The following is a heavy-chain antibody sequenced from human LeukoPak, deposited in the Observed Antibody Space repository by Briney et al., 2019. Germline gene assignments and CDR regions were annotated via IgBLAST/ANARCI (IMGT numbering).Heavy chain of an antibody. J-gene: IGHJ4*02. D-gene: IGHD5-12*01. CDR2: INPSGGST. V-gene: IGHV1-46*01. Sequence: APVKVSCKASGYTFTGYYMHWVRQAPGQGLEWMGIINPSGGSTSYAQKFQGRVTMTRDTSTSTVYMELSSLRSEDTAVYYCARGETDSGYDYFSTYYFDYWGQGTLVTVSS. CDR1: GYTFTGYY. CDR3: ARGETDSGYDYFSTYYFDY.